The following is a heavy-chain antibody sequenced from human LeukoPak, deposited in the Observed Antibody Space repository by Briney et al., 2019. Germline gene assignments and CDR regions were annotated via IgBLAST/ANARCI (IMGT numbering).Heavy chain of an antibody. J-gene: IGHJ5*02. CDR3: AAVPENWFDP. D-gene: IGHD1-14*01. CDR1: GFTFSTYW. V-gene: IGHV3-74*01. CDR2: VRRDGSFT. Sequence: GGSLRLSCAASGFTFSTYWMHWFRQVPGKGLEWVSRVRRDGSFTNYADSVKGRFTISRDNARNALYLQMNSLRAEDTAVYYCAAVPENWFDPWGQGTLVTVSS.